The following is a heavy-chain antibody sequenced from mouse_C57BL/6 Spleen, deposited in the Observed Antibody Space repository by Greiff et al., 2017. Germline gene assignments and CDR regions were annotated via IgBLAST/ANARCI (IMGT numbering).Heavy chain of an antibody. V-gene: IGHV1-61*01. J-gene: IGHJ4*01. Sequence: QVQLQQSGAELVRPGSSVKLSCKASGYTFTSYRMDWVKQRPGQGLEWIGNIYPSDSETHYNQKFKDKATLTVDKSSSTAYMQLSSLTSDDSAVYYCARSRVTHIYYAMDYWGQGTSVTVSS. CDR2: IYPSDSET. D-gene: IGHD2-1*01. CDR3: ARSRVTHIYYAMDY. CDR1: GYTFTSYR.